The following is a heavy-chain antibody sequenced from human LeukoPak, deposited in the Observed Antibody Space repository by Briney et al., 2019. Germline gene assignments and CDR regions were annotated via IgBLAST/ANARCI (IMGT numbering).Heavy chain of an antibody. J-gene: IGHJ3*02. Sequence: SETLSLTCAVYGGSFSGYYWSWIRQPPGKGLEWIGEINHSGSTNYNPSLKSRVTISVDTSKNQFSLKLSSVTAADTAVYYCARRGHNRYYYDSSGYHKAFDIWGQGTTVTVSS. CDR3: ARRGHNRYYYDSSGYHKAFDI. CDR1: GGSFSGYY. V-gene: IGHV4-34*01. D-gene: IGHD3-22*01. CDR2: INHSGST.